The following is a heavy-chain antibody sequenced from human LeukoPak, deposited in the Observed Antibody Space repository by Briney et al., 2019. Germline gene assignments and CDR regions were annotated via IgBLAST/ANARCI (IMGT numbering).Heavy chain of an antibody. CDR2: ISYDGSNK. CDR3: LTVTFDY. Sequence: GGSLRLSCAASGFTFSSYGMHWVRQAPGKGLEWVAVISYDGSNKYYADSVKGRFTISRDNSKNTLYLQTNSLRAEDTAVYYCLTVTFDYWGQGTLVTVSS. V-gene: IGHV3-30*03. J-gene: IGHJ4*02. CDR1: GFTFSSYG. D-gene: IGHD4-23*01.